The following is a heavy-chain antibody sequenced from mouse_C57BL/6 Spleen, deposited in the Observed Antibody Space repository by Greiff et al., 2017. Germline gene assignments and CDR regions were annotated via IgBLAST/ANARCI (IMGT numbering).Heavy chain of an antibody. D-gene: IGHD1-1*01. V-gene: IGHV1-9*01. J-gene: IGHJ3*01. Sequence: VQLLQSGADLMKPGASVKLSCTATGFTFTGYWIAWVQQTPGHGLEWIGEILTGSGSTNYNETVTGKARFTADTAANTAYMQLSSLTTEDAAIYYCAREPHYYDSAWFADWGTGTMVTVSA. CDR1: GFTFTGYW. CDR2: ILTGSGST. CDR3: AREPHYYDSAWFAD.